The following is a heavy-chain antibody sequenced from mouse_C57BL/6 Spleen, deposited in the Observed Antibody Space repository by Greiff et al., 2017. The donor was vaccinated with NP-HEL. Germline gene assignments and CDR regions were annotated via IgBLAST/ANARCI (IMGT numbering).Heavy chain of an antibody. CDR3: ARWDTTVVVDY. D-gene: IGHD1-1*01. CDR1: GYAFSSYW. V-gene: IGHV1-80*01. Sequence: QVQLQQSGAELVKPGASVKISCKASGYAFSSYWMNWVKQRPGKGLEWIGQIYPGDGDTNYNGKFKGKATLTADKSSSTAYMQLSSLTSEDSAVYFCARWDTTVVVDYWGQGTTLTVSS. J-gene: IGHJ2*01. CDR2: IYPGDGDT.